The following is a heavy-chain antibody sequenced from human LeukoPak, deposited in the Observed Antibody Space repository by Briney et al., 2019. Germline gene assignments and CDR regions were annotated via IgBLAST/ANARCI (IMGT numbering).Heavy chain of an antibody. J-gene: IGHJ4*02. D-gene: IGHD6-19*01. CDR3: VKERYTSGWYRFDN. CDR2: ISSSGGST. Sequence: GGSLRLSCSASGCTFSSYAIHWVRQAPRKGLEYVSAISSSGGSTYSPDSVKGRFTISRDNSKKTLYLQLSSLSAEDRAVYYCVKERYTSGWYRFDNWGQGTLVHVSS. CDR1: GCTFSSYA. V-gene: IGHV3-64D*06.